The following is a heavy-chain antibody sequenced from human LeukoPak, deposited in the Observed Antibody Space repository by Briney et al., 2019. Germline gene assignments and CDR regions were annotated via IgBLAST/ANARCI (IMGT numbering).Heavy chain of an antibody. J-gene: IGHJ4*02. CDR1: GYNFPSYW. D-gene: IGHD4-17*01. V-gene: IGHV5-51*01. CDR2: IYPGDSDT. CDR3: ARQGIYGDYGS. Sequence: GESLKISCKGSGYNFPSYWIGWVRQMPGKGLEWMGIIYPGDSDTKYSPSFQGQVTISADKSINTAYLQWSSLKASDTAMYYCARQGIYGDYGSGGQGSLVTVSS.